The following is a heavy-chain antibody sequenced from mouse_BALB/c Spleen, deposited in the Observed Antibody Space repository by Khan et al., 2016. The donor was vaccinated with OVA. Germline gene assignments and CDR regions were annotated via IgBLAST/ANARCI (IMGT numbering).Heavy chain of an antibody. J-gene: IGHJ4*01. CDR1: GFSLSRYN. CDR3: ARTYYRYDGYYAMDY. Sequence: QVQLQESGPGLVAPSQSLSITCTVSGFSLSRYNVHWVRQPPGKGLEWLGMIWGGGTTDYKSILKSRLSISKDNSTTQVYLKMNSLQTDDTAMYYCARTYYRYDGYYAMDYWGQGTSVTVSS. D-gene: IGHD2-14*01. CDR2: IWGGGTT. V-gene: IGHV2-6-4*01.